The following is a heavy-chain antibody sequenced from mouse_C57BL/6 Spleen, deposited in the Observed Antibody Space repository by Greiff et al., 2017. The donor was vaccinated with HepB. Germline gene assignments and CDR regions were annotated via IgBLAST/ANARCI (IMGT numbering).Heavy chain of an antibody. CDR1: GYTFTSYW. D-gene: IGHD1-1*01. J-gene: IGHJ2*01. Sequence: QVQLQQPGTELVKPGASVKLSCKASGYTFTSYWMNWVKQRPGQGLEWIGNINPSNGGTNYNEKVKSKATLPADKSSSTAYMQLSSLTSEDSAVYYCARALYGSSPYFDYWGQGTTLTVSS. CDR2: INPSNGGT. V-gene: IGHV1-53*01. CDR3: ARALYGSSPYFDY.